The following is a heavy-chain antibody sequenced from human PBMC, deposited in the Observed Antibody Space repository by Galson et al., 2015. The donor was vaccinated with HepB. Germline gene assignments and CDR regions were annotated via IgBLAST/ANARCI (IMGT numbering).Heavy chain of an antibody. CDR1: GFTVSSNY. CDR3: ARFLVAGFAGGALDY. Sequence: SLRLSCAASGFTVSSNYMNWVRQAPGKGLEWVSVIFDNGRTNYPDSVKGRFIISRDNSKHTVYLQMNSLRAEDTAVYYCARFLVAGFAGGALDYWGQGTLVTVSS. V-gene: IGHV3-66*01. CDR2: IFDNGRT. D-gene: IGHD3-9*01. J-gene: IGHJ4*01.